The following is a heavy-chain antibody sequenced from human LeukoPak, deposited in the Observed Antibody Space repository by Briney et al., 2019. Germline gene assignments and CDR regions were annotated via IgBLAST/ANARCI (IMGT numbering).Heavy chain of an antibody. D-gene: IGHD3-10*01. CDR1: GGSISSGGYF. CDR2: IYHGGNT. CDR3: ARVRYYGSGGEIDP. J-gene: IGHJ5*02. Sequence: SETLSLTCTVSGGSISSGGYFWSWIRQNPGKGLEWIGYIYHGGNTYYNPSLKSRVTISVDTSKNQFSLTLSSVTAADTAMYYCARVRYYGSGGEIDPWGQGTLVTVSS. V-gene: IGHV4-31*03.